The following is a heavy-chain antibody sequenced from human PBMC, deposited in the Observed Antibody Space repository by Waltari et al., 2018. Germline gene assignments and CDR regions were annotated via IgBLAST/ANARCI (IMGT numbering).Heavy chain of an antibody. V-gene: IGHV4-34*01. D-gene: IGHD2-2*01. J-gene: IGHJ3*02. CDR3: ARVMLYCSSTSCDAFDI. CDR2: INHNGST. Sequence: QVQLQQWGAGLLKPSETLSLTCAVHGGSFRGYYWSWIRQPPGKGLEWIGEINHNGSTNSNPSLKSRVTISVDTSKNQFSLKLSSVTAADTAVYYCARVMLYCSSTSCDAFDIWGQGTMVTVSS. CDR1: GGSFRGYY.